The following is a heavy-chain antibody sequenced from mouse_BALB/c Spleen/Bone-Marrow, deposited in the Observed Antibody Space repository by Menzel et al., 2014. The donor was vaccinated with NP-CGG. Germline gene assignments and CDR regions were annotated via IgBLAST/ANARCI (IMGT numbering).Heavy chain of an antibody. Sequence: VQLKESGAELVKPGASVKLSCTASGFNIKDTYMHWVKQRPEQGLEWIGRIDPANGNTKYDPKFQGKATITADTSSHTAYLQLSSLTSEDTAVYYCASYRYAWYFDVWGAGTTVTVSS. CDR2: IDPANGNT. J-gene: IGHJ1*01. D-gene: IGHD2-14*01. V-gene: IGHV14-3*02. CDR3: ASYRYAWYFDV. CDR1: GFNIKDTY.